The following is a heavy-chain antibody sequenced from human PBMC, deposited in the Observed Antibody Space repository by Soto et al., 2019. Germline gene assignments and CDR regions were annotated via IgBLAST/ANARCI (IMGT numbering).Heavy chain of an antibody. CDR3: ARVERGTATTVVDAFDI. D-gene: IGHD1-1*01. V-gene: IGHV4-34*01. CDR1: GGFVSSGSYY. Sequence: QVQLQQWGAGLLKPSETLSLTCAVYGGFVSSGSYYWSWIRQPPGKGLEWIGEMSHSGGTHFNPSLKSRVTISVDTSKHQFSLKMSSVTAAAPALYYCARVERGTATTVVDAFDIWGPGTMVTVSS. CDR2: MSHSGGT. J-gene: IGHJ3*02.